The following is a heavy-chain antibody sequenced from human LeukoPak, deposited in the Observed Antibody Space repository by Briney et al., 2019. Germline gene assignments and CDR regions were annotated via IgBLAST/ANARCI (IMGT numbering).Heavy chain of an antibody. Sequence: ASVKVSCKASGYTFTSYDISWVQPAPGQGLEWMGWISAYNGNTNYAQKLQGRVTMTTDTSTSTAYMELRSLRSDDTAVYYCARGDGGFTGCSSGWYGDYFDYWGQGTLVTVSS. CDR1: GYTFTSYD. V-gene: IGHV1-18*01. CDR2: ISAYNGNT. J-gene: IGHJ4*02. D-gene: IGHD6-19*01. CDR3: ARGDGGFTGCSSGWYGDYFDY.